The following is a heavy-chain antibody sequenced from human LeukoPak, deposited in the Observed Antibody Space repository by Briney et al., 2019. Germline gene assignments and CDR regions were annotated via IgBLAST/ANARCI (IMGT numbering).Heavy chain of an antibody. CDR2: IYYSGST. Sequence: SETLSLTCAVYGGSFSGYYWSWIRQPPGKGLEWIGYIYYSGSTNYNPSLKSRVTISVDTSKNQFSLKLSSVTAADTAVYYCARENTYYDILTGYSDDAFDIWGQGTMVTVSS. J-gene: IGHJ3*02. CDR3: ARENTYYDILTGYSDDAFDI. D-gene: IGHD3-9*01. V-gene: IGHV4-59*01. CDR1: GGSFSGYY.